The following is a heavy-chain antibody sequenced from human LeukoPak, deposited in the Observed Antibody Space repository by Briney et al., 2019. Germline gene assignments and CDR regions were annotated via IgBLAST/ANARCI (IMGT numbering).Heavy chain of an antibody. D-gene: IGHD3-9*01. V-gene: IGHV3-23*01. CDR2: ISGSGGST. J-gene: IGHJ4*02. Sequence: GGSLRLSCAASGFTFSSYAMSWVRQAPGKGLEWVSAISGSGGSTYYADSVKGRFTISRDNAKNSLYLQMNSLRAEDTAVYYCARGGAILTGPNYWGQGTLVTVSS. CDR1: GFTFSSYA. CDR3: ARGGAILTGPNY.